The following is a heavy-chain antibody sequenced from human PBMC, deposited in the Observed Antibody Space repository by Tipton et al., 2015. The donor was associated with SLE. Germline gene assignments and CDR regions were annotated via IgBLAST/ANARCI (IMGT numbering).Heavy chain of an antibody. D-gene: IGHD6-6*01. Sequence: TLSLTCTVSGGSISSYYWSWIRQPPGKGLEWIGYIYYSGSTNYNPSLKSRVTISVATSKNQFSLKLSSVTAADTAVYYCGRGYSSSSSYCYCYMDVWGKGTPVTVSS. CDR3: GRGYSSSSSYCYCYMDV. V-gene: IGHV4-59*01. J-gene: IGHJ6*03. CDR1: GGSISSYY. CDR2: IYYSGST.